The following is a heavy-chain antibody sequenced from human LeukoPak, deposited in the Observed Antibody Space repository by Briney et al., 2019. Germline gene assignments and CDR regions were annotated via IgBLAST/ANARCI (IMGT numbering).Heavy chain of an antibody. D-gene: IGHD1-26*01. J-gene: IGHJ3*02. CDR1: GYSLTEVS. CDR3: TTGQPTAWEGAAYVDAFEI. Sequence: ASVKVSCKVSGYSLTEVSMHWVRQAPGKGPEWMGNFDPEDGETIYAQKFQDRVAMTEDTSTDTAYMELSSLTFEDTAVYYCTTGQPTAWEGAAYVDAFEIWGQGTLVTVSS. V-gene: IGHV1-24*01. CDR2: FDPEDGET.